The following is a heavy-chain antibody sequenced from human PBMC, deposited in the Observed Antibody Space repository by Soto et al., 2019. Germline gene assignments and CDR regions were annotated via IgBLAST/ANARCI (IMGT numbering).Heavy chain of an antibody. D-gene: IGHD4-17*01. J-gene: IGHJ4*02. Sequence: EVQLLESGGGLVQPGGSLRLSCAASGFSFSTYSMAWVRQTPGKGLAWVSGLSGGGSNTFYADSVQGRFTISVDNSKNPVYLQMKSLRVEDTAVYYCARWDGYGDVWGQGTLVTVSS. CDR3: ARWDGYGDV. CDR2: LSGGGSNT. CDR1: GFSFSTYS. V-gene: IGHV3-23*01.